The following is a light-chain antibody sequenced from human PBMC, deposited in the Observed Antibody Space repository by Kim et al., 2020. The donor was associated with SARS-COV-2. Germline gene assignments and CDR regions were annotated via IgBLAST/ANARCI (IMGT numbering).Light chain of an antibody. Sequence: SPGESATLSCRASQSVGSNLAWYQQKPGQAPRLLIYGASTRATGIPARFSGSGSGTEFTLTISSLQSEDFAVYYCQQYNNWPPITFGQGTRLEIK. CDR2: GAS. J-gene: IGKJ5*01. V-gene: IGKV3-15*01. CDR3: QQYNNWPPIT. CDR1: QSVGSN.